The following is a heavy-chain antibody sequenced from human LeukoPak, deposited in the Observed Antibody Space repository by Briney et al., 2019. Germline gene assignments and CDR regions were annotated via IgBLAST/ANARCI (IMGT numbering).Heavy chain of an antibody. J-gene: IGHJ5*02. CDR2: IKPDGSTK. V-gene: IGHV3-7*01. D-gene: IGHD3-3*01. CDR3: ARSSSQPNYDFWSGQFDP. CDR1: GFTFNRHW. Sequence: GGSLRLSCAASGFTFNRHWMSWVRQAPGKGLEWVATIKPDGSTKHYVDFVKGRFIISRDNAKNSLYLQMNSLRAEDTAVYYCARSSSQPNYDFWSGQFDPWGQGTLVTVSS.